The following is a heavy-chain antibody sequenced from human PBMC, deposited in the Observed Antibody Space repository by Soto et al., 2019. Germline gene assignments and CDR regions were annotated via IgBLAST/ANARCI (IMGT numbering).Heavy chain of an antibody. CDR1: GFTFSPYV. V-gene: IGHV3-23*01. J-gene: IGHJ6*03. Sequence: EVQLLESGGGLVQPGGSLRLSCGSSGFTFSPYVMTWVRQAPGAGLEWVSTITNTGGRTKYTVSVKGRFIISRDKSTNTVYLQMNSLSAEDTAVYFCAKEGDSSSYNYYYLDVWGRGTTVTVSS. CDR3: AKEGDSSSYNYYYLDV. D-gene: IGHD6-6*01. CDR2: ITNTGGRT.